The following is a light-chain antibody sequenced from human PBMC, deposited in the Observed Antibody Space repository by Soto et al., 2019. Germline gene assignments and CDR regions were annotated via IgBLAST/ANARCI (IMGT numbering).Light chain of an antibody. J-gene: IGKJ2*01. CDR3: HQYGSSPET. CDR2: GAS. Sequence: EIVLTQSPGTLSLSPGERATLSCRASQSVSSSYLAWYQHKPGQAPRLLIYGASSRATGIPDRFSSSGSGTDFTLTISRLEPEDFAVYYCHQYGSSPETFGQGTKLEIK. V-gene: IGKV3-20*01. CDR1: QSVSSSY.